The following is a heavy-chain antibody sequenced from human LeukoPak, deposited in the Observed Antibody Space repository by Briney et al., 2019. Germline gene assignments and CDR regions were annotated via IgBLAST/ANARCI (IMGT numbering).Heavy chain of an antibody. D-gene: IGHD2-2*01. CDR2: IHSSGGT. CDR3: ARSQATAMVSDY. CDR1: GDSISNYY. J-gene: IGHJ4*02. Sequence: SETLSLTCTVSGDSISNYYWGWIRQPAGKGLEWIGRIHSSGGTNNNPSLESRLTMSVDTSKNQFSLELTSVTAADTAVYYCARSQATAMVSDYWGQGTLVTVSS. V-gene: IGHV4-4*07.